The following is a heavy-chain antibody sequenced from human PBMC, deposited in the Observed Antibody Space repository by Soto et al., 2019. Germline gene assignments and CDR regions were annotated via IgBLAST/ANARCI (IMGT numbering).Heavy chain of an antibody. CDR2: IYYSGST. V-gene: IGHV4-59*08. D-gene: IGHD1-20*01. Sequence: QVQLQESDPGLVKPSETLSLTCTVSGGSISSYYWSWIRQPPGKGLEWIGYIYYSGSTNYNPSLKSRVTISVDTSKNQFSLKLSSVTAADTAVYYCARNNWNKNWFDPWGQGTLVTVSS. CDR3: ARNNWNKNWFDP. CDR1: GGSISSYY. J-gene: IGHJ5*02.